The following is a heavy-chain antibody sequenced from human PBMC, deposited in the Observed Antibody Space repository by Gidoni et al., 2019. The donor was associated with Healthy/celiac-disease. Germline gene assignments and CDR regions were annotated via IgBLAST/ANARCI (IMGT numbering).Heavy chain of an antibody. D-gene: IGHD2-2*01. CDR3: ARDPGPVVPAETLAFDI. Sequence: QVHLFQSGAEGKKPGSSVNVSCKSSGGTFSSYAISWVRQAPGQGLEWMGGIIPIFGTANYAQKLQGRDTITAEESTSTACMELSSLRSEDTDVYYCARDPGPVVPAETLAFDIWGKGTMVTVSS. J-gene: IGHJ3*02. CDR1: GGTFSSYA. V-gene: IGHV1-69*01. CDR2: IIPIFGTA.